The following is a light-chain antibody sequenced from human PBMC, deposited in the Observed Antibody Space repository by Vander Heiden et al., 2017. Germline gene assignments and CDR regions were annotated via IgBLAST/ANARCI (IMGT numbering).Light chain of an antibody. CDR1: ALPTQY. V-gene: IGLV3-25*03. Sequence: SYELTQPPSVSVSPGQTARITCSEDALPTQYAFWYQQKPVPAPVLVMYKDSVRSSGIPDRFSGSSSGTTVTLTISGVQAEDEADYYCQSADSSGADVVFGGGTKLTVL. CDR2: KDS. J-gene: IGLJ2*01. CDR3: QSADSSGADVV.